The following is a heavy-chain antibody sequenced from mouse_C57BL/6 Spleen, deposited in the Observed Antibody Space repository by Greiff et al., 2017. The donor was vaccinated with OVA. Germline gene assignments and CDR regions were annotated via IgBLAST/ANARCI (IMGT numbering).Heavy chain of an antibody. J-gene: IGHJ3*01. CDR1: GFSLTSSG. CDR3: ARDYDAWFAY. D-gene: IGHD2-4*01. V-gene: IGHV2-2*01. CDR2: IWSGGST. Sequence: VKLLASGPGLVQPSPSLSITCTVSGFSLTSSGVPLVRHSPGTVLDWLGVIWSGGSTDYNAAFISRLSISKDNSKSKVFCKMNSLQADDTAIYYCARDYDAWFAYWGQGTLVTVSA.